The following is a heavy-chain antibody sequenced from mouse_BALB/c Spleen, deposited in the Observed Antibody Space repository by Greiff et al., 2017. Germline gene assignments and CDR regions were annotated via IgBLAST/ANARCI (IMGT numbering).Heavy chain of an antibody. J-gene: IGHJ2*01. CDR1: GFSLTSYG. V-gene: IGHV2-9*02. CDR2: IWAGGST. D-gene: IGHD2-3*01. CDR3: ARGDGYYRDYFDY. Sequence: QVQLKQSGPGLVAPSQSLSITCTVSGFSLTSYGVHWVRQPPGKGLEWLGVIWAGGSTNYNSALMSRLSISKDNSKSQVFLKMNSLQTDDTAMYYCARGDGYYRDYFDYWGQGTTLTVSS.